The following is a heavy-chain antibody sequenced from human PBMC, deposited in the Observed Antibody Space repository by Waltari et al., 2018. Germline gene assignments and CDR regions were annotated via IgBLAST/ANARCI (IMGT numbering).Heavy chain of an antibody. D-gene: IGHD5-12*01. CDR3: ARGKRWLPDY. CDR2: IYSGGST. J-gene: IGHJ4*02. V-gene: IGHV3-66*01. CDR1: GFTVSSTY. Sequence: EVQLVESGGGLVQPGGSLRLPFAASGFTVSSTYMRWVRQAPGKGLEWVSVIYSGGSTYYADSVKGRFTISRDNSKNTLYLQMNSLRAEDTAVYYCARGKRWLPDYWGQGTLVTVSS.